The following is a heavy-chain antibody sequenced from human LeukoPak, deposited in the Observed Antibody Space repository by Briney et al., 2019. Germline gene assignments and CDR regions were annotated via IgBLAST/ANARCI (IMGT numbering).Heavy chain of an antibody. CDR2: IYYSGST. CDR3: AREPPGELIDY. D-gene: IGHD1-26*01. Sequence: SQTLSLTCTVSGGSISSYCWSWIRQPPGKGLEWIGYIYYSGSTNYNPSLKSRVTISVDTSKNQFSLKLSSVTAADTAVYYCAREPPGELIDYWGQGTLVTVSS. V-gene: IGHV4-59*01. J-gene: IGHJ4*02. CDR1: GGSISSYC.